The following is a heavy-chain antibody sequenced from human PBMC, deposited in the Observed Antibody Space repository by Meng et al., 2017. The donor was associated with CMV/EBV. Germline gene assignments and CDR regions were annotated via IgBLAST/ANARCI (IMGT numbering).Heavy chain of an antibody. CDR2: IYYSGST. D-gene: IGHD4-11*01. CDR3: ASLEYSNTDYYYYYGMDV. CDR1: GGSISSYY. Sequence: WGSLRLSCTVSGGSISSYYWSWIRQPPGKGLEWIGYIYYSGSTNYNPSLKSRVTISVDTSKNQFSLKLSSVTAADTAVYYCASLEYSNTDYYYYYGMDVWGQGTTVTVSS. J-gene: IGHJ6*02. V-gene: IGHV4-59*01.